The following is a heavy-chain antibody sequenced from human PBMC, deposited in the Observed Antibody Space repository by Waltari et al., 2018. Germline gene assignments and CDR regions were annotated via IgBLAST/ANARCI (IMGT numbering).Heavy chain of an antibody. Sequence: QVQLQQWGAGLLKPSETLSLTCAVYGGSFSGYYWSWIRQPPGKGLEWIGEINHSGSTNYNPSLNSRVTISVDTSKNQFSLKLSSVTAADTAVYYCARSVGATRRYYYYYYGMDVWGQGTTVTVSS. V-gene: IGHV4-34*01. J-gene: IGHJ6*02. CDR3: ARSVGATRRYYYYYYGMDV. D-gene: IGHD1-26*01. CDR2: INHSGST. CDR1: GGSFSGYY.